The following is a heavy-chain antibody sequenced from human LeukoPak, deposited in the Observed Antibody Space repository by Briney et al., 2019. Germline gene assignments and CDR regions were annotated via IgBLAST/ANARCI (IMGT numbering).Heavy chain of an antibody. J-gene: IGHJ6*04. CDR2: IRSKAYGGTT. V-gene: IGHV3-49*04. CDR3: TSCSSGCDYYGMDV. Sequence: GGSLRLSCTASGFTFGDYAMSWVRQAPGKGLEWVGFIRSKAYGGTTEYAASVKGRFTISRDDSKSIAYLQMNSLKTGDTAVYYCTSCSSGCDYYGMDVWGKGTTVTVSS. CDR1: GFTFGDYA. D-gene: IGHD6-19*01.